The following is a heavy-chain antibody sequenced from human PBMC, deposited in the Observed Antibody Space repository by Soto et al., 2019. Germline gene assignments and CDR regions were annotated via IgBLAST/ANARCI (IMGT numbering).Heavy chain of an antibody. J-gene: IGHJ4*02. Sequence: QVQLQQWGAGLLKPSETLSLTCAVYGGSFSGYYWSWIRQPPGKGLEWIGEINHSGSTNYNPSLKSRETISVHTSKTQCSLELSSVTAADTAVYCCAREGIMSALRYWGQGTLVTVSS. V-gene: IGHV4-34*01. CDR1: GGSFSGYY. CDR2: INHSGST. CDR3: AREGIMSALRY. D-gene: IGHD3-10*01.